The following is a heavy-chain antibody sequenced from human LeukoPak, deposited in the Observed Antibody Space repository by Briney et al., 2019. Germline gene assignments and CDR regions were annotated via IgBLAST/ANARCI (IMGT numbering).Heavy chain of an antibody. V-gene: IGHV4-59*01. CDR3: ARLGYSKEFDY. CDR2: IYYSGST. Sequence: SETLSLTCTGSGGSISSYYWSWIRQPPGKGLEWIGYIYYSGSTNYNPSLKSRVTISVDTSKNQFSLKLSSVTAADTPVYYCARLGYSKEFDYWGQGTLVTVSS. D-gene: IGHD4-11*01. J-gene: IGHJ4*02. CDR1: GGSISSYY.